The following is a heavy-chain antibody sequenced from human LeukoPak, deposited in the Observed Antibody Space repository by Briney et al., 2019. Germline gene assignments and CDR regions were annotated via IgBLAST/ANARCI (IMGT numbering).Heavy chain of an antibody. CDR2: ISWNSGSI. Sequence: GGSLRLSCAASGFTFDDYAMHWVRQAPGKGLEWVSGISWNSGSIGYADSVKGRFTISRDNAKNSLYLQMNSLRAEDTALYYCAKGVHSSGYHFDYWGQGTLVTVSS. J-gene: IGHJ4*02. V-gene: IGHV3-9*01. D-gene: IGHD3-22*01. CDR3: AKGVHSSGYHFDY. CDR1: GFTFDDYA.